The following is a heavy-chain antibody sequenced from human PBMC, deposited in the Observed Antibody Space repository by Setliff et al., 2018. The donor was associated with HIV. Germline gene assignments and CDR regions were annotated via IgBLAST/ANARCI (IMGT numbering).Heavy chain of an antibody. CDR3: ARHEDIYSGSRSYYFDY. J-gene: IGHJ4*02. D-gene: IGHD5-12*01. CDR2: IYPGDSDT. V-gene: IGHV5-51*01. CDR1: GYTFTNYW. Sequence: PGESLKISCEASGYTFTNYWIGWVRQMPGKGLEWMGIIYPGDSDTRYSPSFQGQVTISADKSISTAYLQWSSLKASDTAMYYCARHEDIYSGSRSYYFDYWGQGTLVTVSS.